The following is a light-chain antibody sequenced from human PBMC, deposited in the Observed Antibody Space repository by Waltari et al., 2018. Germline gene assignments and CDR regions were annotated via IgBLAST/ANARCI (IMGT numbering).Light chain of an antibody. V-gene: IGKV4-1*01. CDR2: WAS. CDR1: QSLLSRPNNKNY. Sequence: DIVMTQSPDSLAVSLGGRATINCKSSQSLLSRPNNKNYLAWYQQKPGQSPKMLIYWASTRESGVPDRFRGSGSGTDFTLTISTLQAEDVAVYYCQQYYSSPYSFGQGTKLEIK. J-gene: IGKJ2*03. CDR3: QQYYSSPYS.